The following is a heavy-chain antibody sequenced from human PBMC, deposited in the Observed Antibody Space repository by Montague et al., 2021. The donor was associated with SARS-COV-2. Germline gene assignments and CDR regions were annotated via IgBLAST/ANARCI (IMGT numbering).Heavy chain of an antibody. J-gene: IGHJ6*02. CDR1: GFSLSTSGMC. V-gene: IGHV2-70*01. CDR2: IDWDDDK. CDR3: ARVPAVTTGLNYYYYYGMDV. D-gene: IGHD4-17*01. Sequence: PALVKPTQTLTLTCTFSGFSLSTSGMCVSWIRQPPGKALEWLALIDWDDDKYYSTSLKTRLTISKDTSKNQVVLTMTSMDPVDTATYYCARVPAVTTGLNYYYYYGMDVWGQGTTVTVSS.